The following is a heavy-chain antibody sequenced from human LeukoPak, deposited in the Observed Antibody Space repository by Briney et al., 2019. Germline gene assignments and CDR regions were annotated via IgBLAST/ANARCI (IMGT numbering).Heavy chain of an antibody. CDR1: GGSFSGYY. CDR2: INHSGST. Sequence: ASEPLSLTCAVYGGSFSGYYWSWIRQPPGKGLEWIGEINHSGSTTYNPSLKSRITISVDTSKNQFSLKLTAVTAADTAVYYCARWPGWFDPWGQGTLVTVSS. CDR3: ARWPGWFDP. J-gene: IGHJ5*02. V-gene: IGHV4-34*01. D-gene: IGHD5-12*01.